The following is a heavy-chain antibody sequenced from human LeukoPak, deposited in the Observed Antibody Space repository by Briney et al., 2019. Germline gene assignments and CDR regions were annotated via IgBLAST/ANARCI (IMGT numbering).Heavy chain of an antibody. CDR1: GLIFRNHG. CDR2: IWSDGSNK. Sequence: GGSLRLSCSPSGLIFRNHGMHWVRQAPGKGLERVAFIWSDGSNKYYAESVKGRFTISRDNSKNMLYLQMNSLRVEDTAVYFCARDREVRYLDFWGQGTLVTVSS. J-gene: IGHJ4*02. V-gene: IGHV3-33*01. CDR3: ARDREVRYLDF. D-gene: IGHD1-26*01.